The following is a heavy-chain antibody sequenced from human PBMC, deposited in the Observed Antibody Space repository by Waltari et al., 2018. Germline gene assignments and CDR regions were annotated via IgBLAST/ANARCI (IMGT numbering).Heavy chain of an antibody. CDR2: IYPSDSDT. CDR3: ARTLAGSGSYFPDF. V-gene: IGHV5-51*01. Sequence: EVQLVQSGAQVKKPGESRKISCKSSGYSSTSYWIGWVRQMPGKGLEWMGIIYPSDSDTRYSPSFQGQVTISADKSISTAYLQWSSLKASDTAMYYCARTLAGSGSYFPDFWGPGTQVTVSS. CDR1: GYSSTSYW. D-gene: IGHD3-10*01. J-gene: IGHJ4*02.